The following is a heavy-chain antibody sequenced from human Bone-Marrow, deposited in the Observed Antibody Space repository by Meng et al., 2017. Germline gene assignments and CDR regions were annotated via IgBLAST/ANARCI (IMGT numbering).Heavy chain of an antibody. CDR1: GFTFSSYA. J-gene: IGHJ5*02. D-gene: IGHD6-19*01. Sequence: EVELVEAGGGLVQPGGSLGLSCAASGFTFSSYAMSWVRQAPGKGLEWVSAISGSGGSTYYADSVKGRFTISRDNSKNTLYLQMNSLRAEDTAVYYCAKDRSSGWYFWFDPWGQGTLVTVSS. CDR2: ISGSGGST. CDR3: AKDRSSGWYFWFDP. V-gene: IGHV3-23*04.